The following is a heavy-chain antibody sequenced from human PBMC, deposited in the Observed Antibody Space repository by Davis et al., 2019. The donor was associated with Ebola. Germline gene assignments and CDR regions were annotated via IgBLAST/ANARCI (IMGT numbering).Heavy chain of an antibody. V-gene: IGHV3-53*01. D-gene: IGHD3-22*01. CDR2: IYSGGNT. J-gene: IGHJ4*02. CDR1: GLTVSSNY. Sequence: GESLKISCAASGLTVSSNYMSWVRQAPGKGLEWVAVIYSGGNTDYADSVKGRFTISRDNSKNTLYLQMNSLRAEDTAVYYCAKDNGRYYDSSGPLDYWGQGTLVTVSS. CDR3: AKDNGRYYDSSGPLDY.